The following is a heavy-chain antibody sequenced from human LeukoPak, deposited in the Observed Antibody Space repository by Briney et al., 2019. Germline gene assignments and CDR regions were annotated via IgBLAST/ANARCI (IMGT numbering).Heavy chain of an antibody. J-gene: IGHJ6*02. CDR2: IYYGGST. Sequence: SETLSLTRTVSGDSMTSSNHYWVWIRQPPGKGLEWIGSIYYGGSTYYNPSLKSRVTISQDTSKNQFSLKANTVTAADTAVYHCARRSHCTGDSCYPVWGQGTTVTVSS. D-gene: IGHD2-15*01. CDR3: ARRSHCTGDSCYPV. V-gene: IGHV4-39*01. CDR1: GDSMTSSNHY.